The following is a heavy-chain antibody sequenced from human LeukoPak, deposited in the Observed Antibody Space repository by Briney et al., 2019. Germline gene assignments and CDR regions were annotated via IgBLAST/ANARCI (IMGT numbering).Heavy chain of an antibody. D-gene: IGHD6-19*01. J-gene: IGHJ3*02. V-gene: IGHV3-30*02. CDR2: IRYDGSNK. CDR3: AKGLAVAESADAFDI. Sequence: GGSLRLSCAASGFTFSSYGMHWVRQAPGKGLEWVAFIRYDGSNKYYADSVKGRFTISRDNSKNTLYLQMNSLRAEDTAVYYCAKGLAVAESADAFDIWGQGTMVTVSS. CDR1: GFTFSSYG.